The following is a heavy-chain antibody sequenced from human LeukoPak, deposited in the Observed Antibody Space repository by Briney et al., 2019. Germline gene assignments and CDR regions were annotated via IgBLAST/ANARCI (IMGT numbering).Heavy chain of an antibody. CDR2: IPYDGSNK. V-gene: IGHV3-30*02. J-gene: IGHJ6*03. D-gene: IGHD3-10*01. Sequence: GGSLRLSCAASGFTFSNHPMSWVRQAPGKGLEWVAFIPYDGSNKFYADSVKGRFTISRDNSKNTLYLQMNSLRAGDTAMYYCAKGVGGSANYNYMDVWGKGTTVTVSS. CDR1: GFTFSNHP. CDR3: AKGVGGSANYNYMDV.